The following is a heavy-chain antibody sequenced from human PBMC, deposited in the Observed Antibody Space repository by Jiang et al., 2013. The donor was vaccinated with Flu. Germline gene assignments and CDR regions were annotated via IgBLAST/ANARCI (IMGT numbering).Heavy chain of an antibody. Sequence: QLLESGGGLVQPGGSLRLSCAASGFTFSSYSMNWVRQAPGKGLEWISYISSSSSTIYYADSVKGRFTISRDNAKNSLYLQMNSLRAEDTAVYYCARGSDFWSGLLPLGPWGQGTLVTVSS. CDR3: ARGSDFWSGLLPLGP. V-gene: IGHV3-48*01. J-gene: IGHJ5*02. CDR2: ISSSSSTI. CDR1: GFTFSSYS. D-gene: IGHD3-3*01.